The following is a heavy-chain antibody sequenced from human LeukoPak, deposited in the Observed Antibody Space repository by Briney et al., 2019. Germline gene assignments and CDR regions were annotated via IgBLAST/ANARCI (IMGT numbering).Heavy chain of an antibody. Sequence: GGSLRLSCVPSGFTVSSNCMSWVRQAPGKGLEWDSLIYSDGSTYYSDSVKGRFTISRDNSKNTLYLQMNSLRAEDTAVYYCARGNIKFDYWGQGTLATVSS. CDR3: ARGNIKFDY. V-gene: IGHV3-53*01. J-gene: IGHJ4*02. CDR2: IYSDGST. CDR1: GFTVSSNC.